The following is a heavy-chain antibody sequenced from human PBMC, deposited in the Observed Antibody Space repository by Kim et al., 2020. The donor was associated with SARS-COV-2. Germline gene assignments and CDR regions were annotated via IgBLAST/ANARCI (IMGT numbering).Heavy chain of an antibody. V-gene: IGHV4-59*08. D-gene: IGHD2-21*01. Sequence: SETLSLTCTVSGGSISSYYWSWIRQPPGKGLEWIGYIYYSGSTNYNPSLKSRVTISVDTSKNQFSLKLSSVTAADTAVYYCARLIGESPYYGMDVWGQGTTVTVSS. CDR1: GGSISSYY. CDR2: IYYSGST. J-gene: IGHJ6*02. CDR3: ARLIGESPYYGMDV.